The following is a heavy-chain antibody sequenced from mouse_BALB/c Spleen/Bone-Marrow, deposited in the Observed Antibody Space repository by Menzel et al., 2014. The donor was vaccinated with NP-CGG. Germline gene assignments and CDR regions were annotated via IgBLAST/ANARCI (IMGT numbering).Heavy chain of an antibody. Sequence: VQLQQSGGRLVKPGGSLKLSCAASGFGFSDHYMYWVRQTPEKRLEWVATISDGGGHTYYSDSVKGRFTISRDNAKNNLYLQMSSLKSEDTAMYHCARDGDYRYAWFSYWGQGTPVTVSA. CDR2: ISDGGGHT. J-gene: IGHJ3*01. CDR1: GFGFSDHY. V-gene: IGHV5-4*02. CDR3: ARDGDYRYAWFSY. D-gene: IGHD2-14*01.